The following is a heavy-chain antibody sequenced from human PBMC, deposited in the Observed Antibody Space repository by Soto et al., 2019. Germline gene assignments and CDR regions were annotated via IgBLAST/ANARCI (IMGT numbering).Heavy chain of an antibody. V-gene: IGHV3-23*01. D-gene: IGHD3-22*01. J-gene: IGHJ3*02. CDR2: ISGSGGST. CDR3: AKGYDDSTAFDI. CDR1: GFTFSSYA. Sequence: GGALRLSCAASGFTFSSYAMSWVRQAPGKGLEWVSAISGSGGSTYYADSVKGRFTISRDNSKNTLYLQMNSLRAEDTAVYYCAKGYDDSTAFDIWGQGTRVTVS.